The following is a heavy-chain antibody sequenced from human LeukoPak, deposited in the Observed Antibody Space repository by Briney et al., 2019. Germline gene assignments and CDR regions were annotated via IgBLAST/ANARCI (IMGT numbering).Heavy chain of an antibody. CDR2: IIPIFGTA. CDR1: GYSFTSNY. Sequence: ASVKVSCKASGYSFTSNYIHWVRQAPGQGLEWMGGIIPIFGTANYAQKFQGRVTMTRDTSTSTVYMELSSLRSEDTAVYYCARKGGSSGYIDYWGQGTLVTVSS. V-gene: IGHV1-46*01. J-gene: IGHJ4*02. D-gene: IGHD3-22*01. CDR3: ARKGGSSGYIDY.